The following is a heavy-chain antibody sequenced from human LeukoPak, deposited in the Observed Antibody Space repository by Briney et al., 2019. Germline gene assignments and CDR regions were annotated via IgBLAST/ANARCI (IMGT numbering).Heavy chain of an antibody. D-gene: IGHD6-13*01. J-gene: IGHJ4*02. CDR3: AVTTSAGTDRSFYFDY. CDR1: GYSFTTYG. CDR2: ISTYNGNT. Sequence: ASVKVSCKPSGYSFTTYGISWVRQAPGQGFEWMGWISTYNGNTYYAQKVQARVTMTTDTSTSTAYMELRSLRSDDTAVYYCAVTTSAGTDRSFYFDYWGQGTLVTVSS. V-gene: IGHV1-18*01.